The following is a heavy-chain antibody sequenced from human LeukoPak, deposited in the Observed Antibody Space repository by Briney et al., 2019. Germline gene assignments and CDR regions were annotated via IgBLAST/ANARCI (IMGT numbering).Heavy chain of an antibody. D-gene: IGHD3-16*01. Sequence: GGSLRLSCAASGXTFSGYWVHWVRQVPGKGLVWVSRLNTDGSSTSYAYSVKGRFTISRDNAKNTLYLQMNSLRAEDTAVYYCARDDAFRGVAMDVWGQGTTVTVSS. V-gene: IGHV3-74*01. CDR1: GXTFSGYW. CDR2: LNTDGSST. CDR3: ARDDAFRGVAMDV. J-gene: IGHJ6*01.